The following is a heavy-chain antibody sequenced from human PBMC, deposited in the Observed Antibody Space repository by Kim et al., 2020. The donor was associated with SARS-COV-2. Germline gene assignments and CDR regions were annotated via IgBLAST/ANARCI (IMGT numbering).Heavy chain of an antibody. D-gene: IGHD1-26*01. Sequence: GGSLRLSCAASGFTVSSNYMSWVRQAPGKGLEWVSVMYSGGSTYYADSVKGRFTISRDNSKNTLYLQMNSLRAEDTAVYYCAREVTVGATYYYYGMDVWGHGTTVTVSS. CDR1: GFTVSSNY. V-gene: IGHV3-53*01. CDR2: MYSGGST. CDR3: AREVTVGATYYYYGMDV. J-gene: IGHJ6*02.